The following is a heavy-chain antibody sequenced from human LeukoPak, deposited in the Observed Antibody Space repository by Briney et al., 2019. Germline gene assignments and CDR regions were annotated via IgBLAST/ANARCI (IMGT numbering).Heavy chain of an antibody. D-gene: IGHD3-3*01. CDR1: GYTLTGYY. Sequence: ASVKVSCKASGYTLTGYYMHWVRQAPGQGLEWMGWINPNSGGTNYAQKFQGRVTMTRDTSISTAYMGLSRLRSDDTAVYYCARDLYDFWSGYSYYFDYWGQGTLVTVSS. V-gene: IGHV1-2*02. CDR2: INPNSGGT. J-gene: IGHJ4*02. CDR3: ARDLYDFWSGYSYYFDY.